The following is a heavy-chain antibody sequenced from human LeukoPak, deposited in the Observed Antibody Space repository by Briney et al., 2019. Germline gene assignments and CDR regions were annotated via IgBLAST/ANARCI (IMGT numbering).Heavy chain of an antibody. CDR1: GGSISGYY. D-gene: IGHD6-6*01. CDR3: ARVGIAARPDAFDI. CDR2: IYTSGST. J-gene: IGHJ3*02. V-gene: IGHV4-4*07. Sequence: PSETLSLTCTVSGGSISGYYWSWIRQPAGKGLEWIGRIYTSGSTNYNPSLKSRVTMSVDTSKNQFSLKLSSVTAADTAVYYCARVGIAARPDAFDIWGQGTMVTVSS.